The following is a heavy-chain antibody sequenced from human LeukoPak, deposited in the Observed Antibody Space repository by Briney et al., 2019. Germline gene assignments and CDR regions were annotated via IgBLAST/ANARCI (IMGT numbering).Heavy chain of an antibody. V-gene: IGHV3-23*01. D-gene: IGHD3-10*01. Sequence: GGSLRLSCAASGFTFSSYAMHWVRQAPGKGLEWVSAISGSGGSTYYADSVKGRFTISRDNSKNTLYLQMNSLRAEDTAVYYCAKAVRGVIINYYYYYMDVWGKGTTVTVSS. J-gene: IGHJ6*03. CDR1: GFTFSSYA. CDR2: ISGSGGST. CDR3: AKAVRGVIINYYYYYMDV.